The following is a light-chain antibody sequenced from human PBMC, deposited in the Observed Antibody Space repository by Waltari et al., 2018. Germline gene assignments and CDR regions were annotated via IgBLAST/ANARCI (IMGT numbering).Light chain of an antibody. J-gene: IGLJ3*02. CDR2: RSN. Sequence: QSVLTQPPSASGTPGQRVTISSSGSNSNIGSNYVYWYQQLPGTAPKLLIYRSNQRLSGVPDRVSASKSGTSASLAISGLRSEDEADYYCAAWDDSLSAWVFGGGTKLTVL. CDR3: AAWDDSLSAWV. CDR1: NSNIGSNY. V-gene: IGLV1-47*01.